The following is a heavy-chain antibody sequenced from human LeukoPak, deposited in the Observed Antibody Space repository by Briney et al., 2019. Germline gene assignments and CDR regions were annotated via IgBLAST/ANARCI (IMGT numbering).Heavy chain of an antibody. CDR3: AKDGRGSYTNYFDY. J-gene: IGHJ4*02. V-gene: IGHV3-33*06. CDR2: IWYDGSNK. D-gene: IGHD1-26*01. CDR1: GFTFNTYG. Sequence: GGSLRLSCAAAGFTFNTYGMHWLRQAPGKGLEWVALIWYDGSNKYYADSVKGRFTISRDNSRDTLFLQMNSLRAEDTAVYYCAKDGRGSYTNYFDYWGQGTLVTVSS.